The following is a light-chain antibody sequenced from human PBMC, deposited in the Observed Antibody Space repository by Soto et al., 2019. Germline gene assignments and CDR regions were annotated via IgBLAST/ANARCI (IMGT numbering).Light chain of an antibody. V-gene: IGKV1-12*01. CDR2: AAS. CDR3: QQGNSFPLT. CDR1: QGISSW. J-gene: IGKJ4*01. Sequence: DIQMTQSPSSVSASVGDRVTITCRASQGISSWLAWFQQKPGEPPRLLIYAASSLHTGVPSRFSGTGSGTDFTLTISSLQPEDFATYYCQQGNSFPLTFGGGTKVESK.